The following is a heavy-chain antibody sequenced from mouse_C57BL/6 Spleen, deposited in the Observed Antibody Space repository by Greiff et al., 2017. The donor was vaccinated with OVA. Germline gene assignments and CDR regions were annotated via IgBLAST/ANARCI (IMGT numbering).Heavy chain of an antibody. CDR1: GYSITSGYY. CDR2: ISSDGSN. V-gene: IGHV3-6*01. CDR3: AGNGNYEYFDV. D-gene: IGHD2-1*01. J-gene: IGHJ1*03. Sequence: EVKLVESGPGLVKPSQSLSLTCSVTGYSITSGYYWNWIRQFPGNKLEWMGYISSDGSNNYNPSLKNRIPITRDTSKNQFFLKLKSVTTEDTAAYNWAGNGNYEYFDVWGTGTTVTVSS.